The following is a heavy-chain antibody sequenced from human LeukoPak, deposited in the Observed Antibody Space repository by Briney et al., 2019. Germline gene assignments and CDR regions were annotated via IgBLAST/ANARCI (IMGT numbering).Heavy chain of an antibody. CDR2: IYHTGST. Sequence: SETLSLTCTVSGGSISSSSYYWGWIRQPPGKGLEWIGNIYHTGSTYYNPSLKSRVTISVDTSKNQFSLKLSSVTAADTAVYYCARGNGVVRGVITYNWFDPWGQGTLVTVSS. J-gene: IGHJ5*02. CDR1: GGSISSSSYY. V-gene: IGHV4-39*07. CDR3: ARGNGVVRGVITYNWFDP. D-gene: IGHD3-10*01.